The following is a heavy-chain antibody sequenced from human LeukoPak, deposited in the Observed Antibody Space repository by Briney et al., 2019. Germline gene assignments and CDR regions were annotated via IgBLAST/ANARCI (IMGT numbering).Heavy chain of an antibody. CDR2: IYPGDSDT. CDR1: GYSFTSYC. CDR3: ARPRYSYAMYYFDY. D-gene: IGHD5-18*01. J-gene: IGHJ4*02. Sequence: GESLKISCKGSGYSFTSYCIGWVRQMPGEDLEWIGIIYPGDSDTRYSPSFQGQVTISADKSISTAYLQWSSLKASDTAMYYCARPRYSYAMYYFDYWGQGTLVTVSS. V-gene: IGHV5-51*01.